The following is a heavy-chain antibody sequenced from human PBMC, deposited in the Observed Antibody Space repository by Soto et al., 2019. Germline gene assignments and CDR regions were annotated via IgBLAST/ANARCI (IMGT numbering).Heavy chain of an antibody. CDR3: ARGGIAARPGVYYYGMDV. CDR2: IYHTGII. V-gene: IGHV4-61*01. J-gene: IGHJ6*02. Sequence: SETLSLTCTVSGGSVSANSYYWNWIRLPPGKGLQWVGHIYHTGIIQYSPSFKSRALISLDTSKNQFSLKLSSVTAADTAVYYCARGGIAARPGVYYYGMDVWGQGTTVTVSS. D-gene: IGHD6-6*01. CDR1: GGSVSANSYY.